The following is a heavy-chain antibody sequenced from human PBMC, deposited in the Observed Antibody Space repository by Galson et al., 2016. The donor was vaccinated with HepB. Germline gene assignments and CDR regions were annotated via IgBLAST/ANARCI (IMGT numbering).Heavy chain of an antibody. D-gene: IGHD4-11*01. J-gene: IGHJ4*01. Sequence: SLRLSCAASGFTFTNYWMNWVRQTPGKGLEWVANVSPNGGEEYYVDSVKGRFTISRDNAGTSLFLQMDSLRVDDTAVYHCAATTVGSGGTRRFDHWGHGILVTVSS. CDR3: AATTVGSGGTRRFDH. CDR2: VSPNGGEE. V-gene: IGHV3-7*02. CDR1: GFTFTNYW.